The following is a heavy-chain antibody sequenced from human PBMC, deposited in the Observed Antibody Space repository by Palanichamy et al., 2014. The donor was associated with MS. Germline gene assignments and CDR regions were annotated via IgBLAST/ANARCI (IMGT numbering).Heavy chain of an antibody. D-gene: IGHD3-10*02. CDR3: ARGRAPML. J-gene: IGHJ4*02. Sequence: QVRLQQWGAGLLKPSETLSLTCAVYGGSLNNFYWTWIRQPLGKGLEWIGEIRHSEGTNYNPSLKSRVTISVDTSNNHFSLNLSSVTAADTAMYYCARGRAPMLWGQGTLVTVSS. CDR1: GGSLNNFY. V-gene: IGHV4-34*01. CDR2: IRHSEGT.